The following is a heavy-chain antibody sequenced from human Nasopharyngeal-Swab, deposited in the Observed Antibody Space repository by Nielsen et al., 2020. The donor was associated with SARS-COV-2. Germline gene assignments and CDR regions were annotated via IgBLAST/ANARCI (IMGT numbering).Heavy chain of an antibody. Sequence: SETLSLTCTVSGGSISSSSYYWGWIRQPPGKGLEWIGSIYYSGSTYYNPSLKSRVTISVDTSKNQFSLKLSSVTAADTAVYYCARHGSNSYYYYYYGMDVWGQGTTVTVSS. CDR3: ARHGSNSYYYYYYGMDV. V-gene: IGHV4-39*01. J-gene: IGHJ6*02. D-gene: IGHD2-15*01. CDR1: GGSISSSSYY. CDR2: IYYSGST.